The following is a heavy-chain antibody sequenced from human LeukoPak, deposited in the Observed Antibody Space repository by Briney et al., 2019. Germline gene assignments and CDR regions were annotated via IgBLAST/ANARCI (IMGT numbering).Heavy chain of an antibody. CDR1: GGSISSSSYY. J-gene: IGHJ5*02. V-gene: IGHV4-39*07. D-gene: IGHD6-6*01. CDR3: AREIRGYSSSSPGWFDP. CDR2: IYYSGST. Sequence: PSETLSLTCTVSGGSISSSSYYWGWIRQPPGKGLEWIGSIYYSGSTYYNPSLKSRVTISVDTSKNQFSLKLSSVTAADTAVYYCAREIRGYSSSSPGWFDPWGQGTLVTVSS.